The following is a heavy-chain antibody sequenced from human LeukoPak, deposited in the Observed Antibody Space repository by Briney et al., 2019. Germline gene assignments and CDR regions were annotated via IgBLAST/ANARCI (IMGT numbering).Heavy chain of an antibody. J-gene: IGHJ5*02. Sequence: SDTLSLTCTVSGGSIISSAYSCGWIRQPPGKGLEYIVNIYYSGSAYYNPSLKSRVTLSVDTSNNQFSLRLTSVTAADTAVYYCASLAGESWGQGTLVTVSS. CDR2: IYYSGSA. CDR1: GGSIISSAYS. V-gene: IGHV4-39*01. CDR3: ASLAGES. D-gene: IGHD1-26*01.